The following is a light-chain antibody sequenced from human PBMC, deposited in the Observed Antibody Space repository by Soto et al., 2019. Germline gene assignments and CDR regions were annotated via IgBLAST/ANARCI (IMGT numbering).Light chain of an antibody. CDR1: SGDVGSYNL. CDR3: CSYPGNSGV. Sequence: QSVLTQPASVSGSPGQSITIPCTGTSGDVGSYNLVSWYQQHPGKAPKLLIYEVTERPSGVSNRLSGSKSGSTASLTISGLQPDDEADYYCCSYPGNSGVLGTGTKVTAL. V-gene: IGLV2-23*02. J-gene: IGLJ1*01. CDR2: EVT.